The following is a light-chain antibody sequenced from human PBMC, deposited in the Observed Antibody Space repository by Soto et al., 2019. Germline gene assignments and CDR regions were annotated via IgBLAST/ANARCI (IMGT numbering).Light chain of an antibody. CDR1: NSRGGSNN. CDR3: TKWDDSLRVYV. V-gene: IGLV1-47*01. J-gene: IGLJ1*01. Sequence: QSVLPQPPSASGTPGQRVTISCSTSNSRGGSNNVYCYQQPPGRAPKLLILRNVQRPSGVPDRFSGSKSGTSATLAISGRRSQDEADYYCTKWDDSLRVYVFGTGTQLTVL. CDR2: RNV.